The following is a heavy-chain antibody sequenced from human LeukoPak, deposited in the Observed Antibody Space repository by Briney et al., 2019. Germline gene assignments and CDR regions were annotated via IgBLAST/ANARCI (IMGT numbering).Heavy chain of an antibody. Sequence: SESLSLTCAVYGGSFSGYYWSWIRQPPGKGLEWIGEINHSGSTTYNPSLKSRVTISVDTSKTQFSLKLSSVTAADTAVYYCARGPYYGSGSYTYWGQGTLVTVSS. J-gene: IGHJ4*02. D-gene: IGHD3-10*01. V-gene: IGHV4-34*01. CDR3: ARGPYYGSGSYTY. CDR2: INHSGST. CDR1: GGSFSGYY.